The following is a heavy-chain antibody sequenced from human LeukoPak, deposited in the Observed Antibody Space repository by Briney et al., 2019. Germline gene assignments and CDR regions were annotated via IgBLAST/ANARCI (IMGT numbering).Heavy chain of an antibody. Sequence: ASVKVSCKASGYTFTSYYMHWVRQAPGQGLEWMGIINPSGGSTSYAQKFQGRVTMTRNTSISTAYMELSSLRSEDTAVYYCARRFSGSGSPITYWGQGTLVTVSS. V-gene: IGHV1-46*01. CDR3: ARRFSGSGSPITY. CDR1: GYTFTSYY. J-gene: IGHJ4*02. D-gene: IGHD3-10*01. CDR2: INPSGGST.